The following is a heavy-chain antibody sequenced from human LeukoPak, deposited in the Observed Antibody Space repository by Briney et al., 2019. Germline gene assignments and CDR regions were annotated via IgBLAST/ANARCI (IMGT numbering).Heavy chain of an antibody. D-gene: IGHD2-15*01. V-gene: IGHV3-30*18. Sequence: PGRSLRLSCAASGFTFSSYGMPWVRQAPGKGLEWVAVISYDGSNKYYADSVKGRFTISRDNSKNTLYLQMNSLRAEDTAVYYCAKAATKGATQKNHFDYWGQGTLVTVSS. CDR2: ISYDGSNK. J-gene: IGHJ4*02. CDR1: GFTFSSYG. CDR3: AKAATKGATQKNHFDY.